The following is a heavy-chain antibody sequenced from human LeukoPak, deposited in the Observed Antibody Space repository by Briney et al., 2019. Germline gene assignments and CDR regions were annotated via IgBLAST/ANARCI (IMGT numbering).Heavy chain of an antibody. J-gene: IGHJ4*02. D-gene: IGHD3-3*02. CDR1: GFTFSNFL. Sequence: PGGSLRLSCAASGFTFSNFLMTWVRQAPGKGLEWVSAISGSGGSTYYADFVKGRFTISRDNSKNTLYLQMNSLRAEDTAVYYCAKDFSPSSPYYFDYWGQGTLVTVSS. CDR3: AKDFSPSSPYYFDY. CDR2: ISGSGGST. V-gene: IGHV3-23*01.